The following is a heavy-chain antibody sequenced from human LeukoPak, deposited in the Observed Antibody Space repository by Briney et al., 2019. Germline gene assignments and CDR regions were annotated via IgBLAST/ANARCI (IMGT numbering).Heavy chain of an antibody. CDR2: ISWNSGSI. D-gene: IGHD5-18*01. CDR3: AKDNSYGGFDY. Sequence: GGSLRLSCAASGFTFDDYAMHWVRQAPGKGLEWVSGISWNSGSIGYADSVKGRFTISRDNAKNSLYLQMNSLRAEDTALYYCAKDNSYGGFDYWGQGTLVTVSS. J-gene: IGHJ4*02. V-gene: IGHV3-9*01. CDR1: GFTFDDYA.